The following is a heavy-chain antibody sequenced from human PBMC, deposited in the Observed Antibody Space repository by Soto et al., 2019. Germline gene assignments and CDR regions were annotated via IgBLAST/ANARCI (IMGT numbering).Heavy chain of an antibody. Sequence: EVQLLESGGGLAQPGGSLSLSCAAPGVTFSNYAMSWVCQAPGKGLEWASGLGCSGDNTYYADSGKGRFTFSRDNFNNARQPQVNSLRAGDPAVYYCAKAGGYWTSYPPFFDYWGRGTLVTLSS. CDR1: GVTFSNYA. CDR3: AKAGGYWTSYPPFFDY. D-gene: IGHD2-8*01. CDR2: LGCSGDNT. V-gene: IGHV3-23*01. J-gene: IGHJ4*02.